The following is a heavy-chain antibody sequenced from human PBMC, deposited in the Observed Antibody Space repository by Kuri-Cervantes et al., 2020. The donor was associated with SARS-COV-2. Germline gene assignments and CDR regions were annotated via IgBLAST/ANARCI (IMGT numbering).Heavy chain of an antibody. J-gene: IGHJ4*02. D-gene: IGHD3-3*01. V-gene: IGHV3-48*01. Sequence: ETLSLTCAASGFTFSSYSMNWVRQAPGKGLEWVSYTSSSSSTIYYADSVKGRFTISRDNSKNTVYLQMNSLRVEDTAVYYCAKVGLAQNDFWSGYYTGWGQGTLVTVSS. CDR3: AKVGLAQNDFWSGYYTG. CDR1: GFTFSSYS. CDR2: TSSSSSTI.